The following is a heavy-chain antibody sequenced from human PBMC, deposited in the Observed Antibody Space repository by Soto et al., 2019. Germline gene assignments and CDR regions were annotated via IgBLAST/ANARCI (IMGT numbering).Heavy chain of an antibody. D-gene: IGHD5-12*01. Sequence: QVQLQELGPGLVKPSQTLSLTCTVSGGSISSGGHYWSWIRQHPGKGLEWIGYMYDSGSTYYNPSLKGRVTISADTSKNQFSLKLTSVTAADTAVYYGARDRDGYNLDHWGQGTLVTVST. CDR3: ARDRDGYNLDH. CDR2: MYDSGST. J-gene: IGHJ4*02. V-gene: IGHV4-31*03. CDR1: GGSISSGGHY.